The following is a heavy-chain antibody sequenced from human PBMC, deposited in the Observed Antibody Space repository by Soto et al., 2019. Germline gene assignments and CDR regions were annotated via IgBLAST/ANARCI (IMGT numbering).Heavy chain of an antibody. J-gene: IGHJ4*02. D-gene: IGHD1-1*01. Sequence: GGSLRLSCAASVFTFINAWMSWFRQAPGKGLEWVGRIKSKSDDWTTDYGAPVKGRFTISRDDSRNMVFLQMNSLQTEDTALYYCTTDLNWSFSMPYWGQGALVTVSS. V-gene: IGHV3-15*01. CDR1: VFTFINAW. CDR2: IKSKSDDWTT. CDR3: TTDLNWSFSMPY.